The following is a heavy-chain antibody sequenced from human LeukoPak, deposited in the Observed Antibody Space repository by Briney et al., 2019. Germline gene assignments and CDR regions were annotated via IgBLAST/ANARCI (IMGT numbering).Heavy chain of an antibody. CDR2: LSGSGGST. D-gene: IGHD2-15*01. J-gene: IGHJ4*02. CDR1: GFTFSSYA. Sequence: GGSLRPSCAASGFTFSSYAMSWVRQAPGKGLEWVSTLSGSGGSTYYADSVKGRFTISRDSSKNTLYLQMNSLRAEDTAVYYCAKGQVVVAANSPVYFDYWGQGTLVTVSS. V-gene: IGHV3-23*01. CDR3: AKGQVVVAANSPVYFDY.